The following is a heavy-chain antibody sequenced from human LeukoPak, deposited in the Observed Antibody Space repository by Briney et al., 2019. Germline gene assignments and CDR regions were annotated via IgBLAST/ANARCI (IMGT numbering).Heavy chain of an antibody. Sequence: SETLSLTCTVSGGSISSSSYYWGWIRQPPGKGLEWIGSIYYSGSTYYNPSLKSRVTISVDTSKNQFSLKLSSVTAADTAVYYCASVCGSGSYAYGMDVWGQGTTVTVSS. V-gene: IGHV4-39*07. J-gene: IGHJ6*02. CDR1: GGSISSSSYY. CDR3: ASVCGSGSYAYGMDV. D-gene: IGHD3-10*01. CDR2: IYYSGST.